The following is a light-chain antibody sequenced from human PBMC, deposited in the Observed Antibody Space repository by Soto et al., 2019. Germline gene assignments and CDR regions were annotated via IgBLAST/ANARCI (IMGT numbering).Light chain of an antibody. CDR2: DAS. CDR3: QQYYVWNT. Sequence: IVMTQSPATLSVSPGERAIFSCRASQSVDSKLAWCQQKPGQAPRLLIYDASTRATGIPARFSGSGSGTEFTLTISSLQSEDFAIYYCQQYYVWNTFGGGTKVEIK. CDR1: QSVDSK. V-gene: IGKV3D-15*01. J-gene: IGKJ4*01.